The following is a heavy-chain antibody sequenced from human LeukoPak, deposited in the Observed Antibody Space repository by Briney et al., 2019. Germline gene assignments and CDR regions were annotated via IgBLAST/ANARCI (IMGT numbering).Heavy chain of an antibody. CDR2: ISSSSSYI. CDR3: ARGTPYYYDSSGYSDY. CDR1: GFTFSSYS. Sequence: GGSLRLSCAASGFTFSSYSMNWVRQAPWKGLEWVSSISSSSSYIYYADSVKGRFAISRDNAKNSLYLQMNSLRAEDTAVYYCARGTPYYYDSSGYSDYWGQGTLVTVSS. V-gene: IGHV3-21*01. J-gene: IGHJ4*02. D-gene: IGHD3-22*01.